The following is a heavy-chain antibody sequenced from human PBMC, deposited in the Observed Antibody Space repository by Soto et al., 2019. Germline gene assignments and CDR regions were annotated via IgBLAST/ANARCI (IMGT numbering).Heavy chain of an antibody. D-gene: IGHD2-2*01. CDR3: ARSQGSSTSLEIYYYYYYGMDV. J-gene: IGHJ6*02. CDR1: GGTFSSNA. Sequence: QVQLVQSGAEVKTPGSSLKVSCKASGGTFSSNAISWVRQAPGQGLEWMGGIIHISGTANYAQKFQGRVTSTADESTSTAYMELSSLRSEDTAVYYCARSQGSSTSLEIYYYYYYGMDVWGQGTTVTVSS. V-gene: IGHV1-69*01. CDR2: IIHISGTA.